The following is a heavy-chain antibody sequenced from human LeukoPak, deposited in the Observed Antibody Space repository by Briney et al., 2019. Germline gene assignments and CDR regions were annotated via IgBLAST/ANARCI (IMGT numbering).Heavy chain of an antibody. CDR1: GFTFSSYW. D-gene: IGHD3-22*01. CDR2: INSDGSST. J-gene: IGHJ4*02. CDR3: AMDRSGYLPDY. V-gene: IGHV3-74*01. Sequence: PGGSLRLSCAASGFTFSSYWMHWVRQAPGKGLLWVSRINSDGSSTSYADSVKGRFTISRDNAKNTLYLQMDSLRAEDTAVYYCAMDRSGYLPDYWGQGTLVTVSS.